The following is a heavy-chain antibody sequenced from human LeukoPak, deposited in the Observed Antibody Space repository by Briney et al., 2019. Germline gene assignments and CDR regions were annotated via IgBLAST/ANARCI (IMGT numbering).Heavy chain of an antibody. CDR3: ARGGRYCSGGSCYWFDP. V-gene: IGHV3-30*04. J-gene: IGHJ5*02. CDR1: GFTFSSYA. D-gene: IGHD2-15*01. Sequence: GGSLRLSCAGSGFTFSSYAMHWVRQAPGKGLEWVAVISYDGSNKFYADSVKGRFTISRDNSKNTLYLQMNSLRAEDTAVYYCARGGRYCSGGSCYWFDPWGQGTLVTVSS. CDR2: ISYDGSNK.